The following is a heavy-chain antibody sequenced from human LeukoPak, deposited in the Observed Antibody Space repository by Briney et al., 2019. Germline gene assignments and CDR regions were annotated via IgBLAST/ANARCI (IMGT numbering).Heavy chain of an antibody. Sequence: GGSLRLSCAASGFPFSSYAMHWVRQAPGKGLEGVAIISYDGITEDYSDSVKGRFSISRDNFKNTLFLQMNGLRDEDTAVYYCARDISTGWSIKYFFDFWGQGALVPVPS. CDR2: ISYDGITE. D-gene: IGHD6-19*01. J-gene: IGHJ4*02. CDR3: ARDISTGWSIKYFFDF. CDR1: GFPFSSYA. V-gene: IGHV3-30*04.